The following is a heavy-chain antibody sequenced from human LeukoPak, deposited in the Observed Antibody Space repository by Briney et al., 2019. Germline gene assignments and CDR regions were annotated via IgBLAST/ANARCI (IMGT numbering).Heavy chain of an antibody. Sequence: GGSLRLSCAASGFTFNSYAMSWVRQAPGKGLEWVSAIRGSGGGTYYADSVKGRFTISRDNSKNTLYLQMNSLRAEDTAVYYCAKDSYGMDVWGQGTTVTVSS. V-gene: IGHV3-23*01. CDR1: GFTFNSYA. CDR2: IRGSGGGT. CDR3: AKDSYGMDV. J-gene: IGHJ6*02.